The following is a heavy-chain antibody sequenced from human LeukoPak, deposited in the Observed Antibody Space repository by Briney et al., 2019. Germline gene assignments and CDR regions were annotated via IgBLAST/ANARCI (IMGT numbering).Heavy chain of an antibody. CDR3: GDLGSTGTDH. J-gene: IGHJ4*02. V-gene: IGHV3-72*01. D-gene: IGHD4-17*01. CDR1: GFTFSPHY. Sequence: GGSLRLSCVASGFTFSPHYMDWVRQSPEQGLEWVGLIRNKADGYTTIYAASVKGRFTISRDDSKNSVYLQMDSLKTEDTAVYYCGDLGSTGTDHWGQGTLVTVSS. CDR2: IRNKADGYTT.